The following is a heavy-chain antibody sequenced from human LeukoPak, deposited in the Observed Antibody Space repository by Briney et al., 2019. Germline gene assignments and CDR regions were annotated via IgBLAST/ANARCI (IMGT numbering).Heavy chain of an antibody. J-gene: IGHJ6*02. CDR2: IYSAGGT. V-gene: IGHV3-53*01. CDR3: ARDRDWNDAFEMDV. D-gene: IGHD1-1*01. Sequence: PGGSLRLSCAASGFTVSSNYMTWVRQAPGKGLEWVSLIYSAGGTYYTDSVKGRFTISRDDAKDSLYLQMHSLRFEDTAVYYCARDRDWNDAFEMDVWGQGTTVTVSS. CDR1: GFTVSSNY.